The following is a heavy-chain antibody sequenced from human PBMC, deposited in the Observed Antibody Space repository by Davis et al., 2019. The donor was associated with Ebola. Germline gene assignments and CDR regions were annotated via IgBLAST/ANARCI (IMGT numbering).Heavy chain of an antibody. CDR1: GFTFSSYA. Sequence: GESLKISCAASGFTFSSYAMHWVRQAPGKGLEWVAVISYDGSNKYYADSVKGRFTISRDNSKNTLYLQMNSLRAEDTAVYYCARGWYYDSSGYYYSPDFDYWGQGTLVTVSS. D-gene: IGHD3-22*01. V-gene: IGHV3-30-3*01. CDR3: ARGWYYDSSGYYYSPDFDY. J-gene: IGHJ4*02. CDR2: ISYDGSNK.